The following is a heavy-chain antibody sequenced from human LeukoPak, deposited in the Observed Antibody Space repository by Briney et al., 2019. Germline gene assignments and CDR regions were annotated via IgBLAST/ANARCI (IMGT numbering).Heavy chain of an antibody. D-gene: IGHD3-10*01. V-gene: IGHV1-2*02. Sequence: GASVTVSCKPSGYTFTVYYIHWGRQAPRQGLEWMGWINPTSGATNYAQKFQGRVTMTRDTSISTAYMELNSLRSDDTAVYYCARGPSITMVRGGQWYYYMDVWGKGTTVTISS. J-gene: IGHJ6*03. CDR1: GYTFTVYY. CDR2: INPTSGAT. CDR3: ARGPSITMVRGGQWYYYMDV.